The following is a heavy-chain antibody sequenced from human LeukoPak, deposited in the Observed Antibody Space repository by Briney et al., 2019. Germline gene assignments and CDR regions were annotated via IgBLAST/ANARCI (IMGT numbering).Heavy chain of an antibody. Sequence: ASVKVSCKASGYTFTSYAVHWVRQAPGQRLEWMGWINAGNGNTKYSQKFQGRVTITRDTSASTAYMELSSLRSEDTAVYYCARESGVTTSFGDIDYWGQGTLVTVSS. D-gene: IGHD4-17*01. CDR1: GYTFTSYA. CDR3: ARESGVTTSFGDIDY. J-gene: IGHJ4*02. V-gene: IGHV1-3*01. CDR2: INAGNGNT.